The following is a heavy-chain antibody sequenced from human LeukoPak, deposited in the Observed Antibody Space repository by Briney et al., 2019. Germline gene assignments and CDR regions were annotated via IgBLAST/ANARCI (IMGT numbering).Heavy chain of an antibody. CDR1: GRSISSYY. V-gene: IGHV4-4*07. D-gene: IGHD6-19*01. Sequence: SETLSLTCTVSGRSISSYYWSWIRQPAGKGVEWIGRLYPCGSTTYNPSLESRVTIPLDKSKNQASLRLTSLTAGDPAVYYCARDHDSSGSFVAVYWGEGTLVSVSS. CDR3: ARDHDSSGSFVAVY. J-gene: IGHJ4*02. CDR2: LYPCGST.